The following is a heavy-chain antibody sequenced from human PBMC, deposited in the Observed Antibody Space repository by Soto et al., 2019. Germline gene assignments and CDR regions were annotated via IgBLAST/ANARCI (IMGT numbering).Heavy chain of an antibody. CDR3: ARVWFGELLQSGFDY. Sequence: SLRLSCAASGFTFSSYWMSWVRQAPGKGLEWVANIKQDGSEKYYVDSVKGRFTISRDNAKNSLYLQMNSLRAEDTAVYYCARVWFGELLQSGFDYWGQGTLVTVSS. CDR1: GFTFSSYW. J-gene: IGHJ4*02. V-gene: IGHV3-7*03. D-gene: IGHD3-10*01. CDR2: IKQDGSEK.